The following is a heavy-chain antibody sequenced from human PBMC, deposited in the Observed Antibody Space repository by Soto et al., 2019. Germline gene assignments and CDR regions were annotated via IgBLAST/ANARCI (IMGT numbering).Heavy chain of an antibody. V-gene: IGHV4-4*07. CDR2: VYSSAAT. J-gene: IGHJ6*02. Sequence: SETLSLTCTVSGDSVSNYYWSWIRQPAGRGLEWIGRVYSSAATNYNPSLNGRVTMSVDTSRNQFSLRLSSVTAADTAIYYCTKGPNWNYYYYGVDVWGQGTAVTVSS. CDR3: TKGPNWNYYYYGVDV. CDR1: GDSVSNYY. D-gene: IGHD1-20*01.